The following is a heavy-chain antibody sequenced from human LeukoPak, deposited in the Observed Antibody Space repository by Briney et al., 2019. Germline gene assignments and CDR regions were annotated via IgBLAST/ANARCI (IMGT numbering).Heavy chain of an antibody. CDR3: AKISGYYYYMDV. CDR2: ISGSGGST. V-gene: IGHV3-23*01. J-gene: IGHJ6*03. CDR1: GFTFSSYG. Sequence: GGSLRLSCAASGFTFSSYGMSWVRQAPGKGLEWVSAISGSGGSTYYADSVKGRFTISRDNSKNTLYLQMNSLRAEGTAVYYCAKISGYYYYMDVWGKGTTVTISS. D-gene: IGHD3-10*01.